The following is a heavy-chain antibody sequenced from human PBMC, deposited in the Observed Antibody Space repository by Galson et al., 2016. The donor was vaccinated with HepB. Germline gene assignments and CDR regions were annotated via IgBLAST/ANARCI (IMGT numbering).Heavy chain of an antibody. Sequence: SLRLSCAASGFTFSFSVYWMSWVRQAPGKGLEWVANIAGDGSEKYYVVSVKGRFTISRDNAKNSLYLQMNSLRVEDTAVYYCVRDDYGPAWFDPRGQGTQVTVSS. CDR2: IAGDGSEK. J-gene: IGHJ5*02. CDR3: VRDDYGPAWFDP. CDR1: GFTFSFSVYW. V-gene: IGHV3-7*04. D-gene: IGHD4/OR15-4a*01.